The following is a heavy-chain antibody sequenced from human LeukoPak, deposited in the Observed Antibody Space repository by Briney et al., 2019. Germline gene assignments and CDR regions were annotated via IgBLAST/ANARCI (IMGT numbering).Heavy chain of an antibody. J-gene: IGHJ4*02. V-gene: IGHV4-59*08. CDR3: ARHGRYMLVYLDY. CDR1: GGSISSYY. CDR2: ISYSGNT. Sequence: SETLSLTCTVSGGSISSYYWSWMRQPPGKGLEWIGYISYSGNTNYNPSLKSRVSISLDTPKNQFSLNLSSVTAADTAVYYCARHGRYMLVYLDYWGQGARVTVSS. D-gene: IGHD1-1*01.